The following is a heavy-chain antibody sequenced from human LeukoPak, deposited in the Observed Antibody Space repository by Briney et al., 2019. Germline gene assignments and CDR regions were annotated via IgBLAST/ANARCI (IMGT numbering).Heavy chain of an antibody. CDR3: ASEYCSGDSCYSGFDS. Sequence: GGSLRLSCAASGFTFSTYNMNWVRQAPGKGLEWVSSIGSSRFYISYADSVRGRFTISRDNAKNSLYLQMNSLRVEDTAVYYCASEYCSGDSCYSGFDSWGQGTLVTVSS. D-gene: IGHD2-15*01. V-gene: IGHV3-21*01. J-gene: IGHJ4*02. CDR2: IGSSRFYI. CDR1: GFTFSTYN.